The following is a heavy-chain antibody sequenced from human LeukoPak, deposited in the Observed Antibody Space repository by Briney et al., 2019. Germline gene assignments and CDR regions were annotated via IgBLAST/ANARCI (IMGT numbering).Heavy chain of an antibody. V-gene: IGHV4-59*01. J-gene: IGHJ4*02. CDR2: IYYSGST. Sequence: PSETLSLTCTVSGGSISSYYWSWIRQPPGKGLEWIGYIYYSGSTNYNPSLKSRVTISVDTSKNQFSLKLSSVTAADTAVYYCARAGASDGDYGSDYWGQGTLVTVSS. D-gene: IGHD4-17*01. CDR3: ARAGASDGDYGSDY. CDR1: GGSISSYY.